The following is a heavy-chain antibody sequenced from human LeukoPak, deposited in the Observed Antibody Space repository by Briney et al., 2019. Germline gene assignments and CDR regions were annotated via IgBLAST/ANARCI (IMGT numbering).Heavy chain of an antibody. CDR1: GYTFTGYY. V-gene: IGHV1-2*02. CDR2: INPNSGGT. Sequence: GASVKVSCKASGYTFTGYYMHWVRQAPGQGLEWMGWINPNSGGTNYAQKFQGRVTMTRDTSISTAYMELSRLRSDDTAVYYCARRGGSCYLCGAFDIWGQGTMVTVSS. J-gene: IGHJ3*02. D-gene: IGHD2-15*01. CDR3: ARRGGSCYLCGAFDI.